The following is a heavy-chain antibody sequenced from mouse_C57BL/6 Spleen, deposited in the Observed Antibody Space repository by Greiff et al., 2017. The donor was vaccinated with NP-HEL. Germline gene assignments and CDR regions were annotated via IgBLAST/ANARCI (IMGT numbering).Heavy chain of an antibody. Sequence: QVQLQQSGPELVKPGASVKISCKASGYAFSSSWMNWVKQRPGKGLEWIGRIYPGDGDTNYNGKFKGKATLTADKSSSTAYMQLSSLTSEDSAVYFCAPLLPHYAMDYWGQGTSVTVSS. CDR3: APLLPHYAMDY. CDR2: IYPGDGDT. V-gene: IGHV1-82*01. CDR1: GYAFSSSW. J-gene: IGHJ4*01.